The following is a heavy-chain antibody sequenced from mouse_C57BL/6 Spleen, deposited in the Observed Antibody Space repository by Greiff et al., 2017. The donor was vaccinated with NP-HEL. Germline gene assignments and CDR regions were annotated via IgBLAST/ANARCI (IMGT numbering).Heavy chain of an antibody. CDR1: GFTFSNYW. D-gene: IGHD2-1*01. J-gene: IGHJ4*01. Sequence: EVKVEESGGGLVQPGGSMKLSCVASGFTFSNYWMNWVRQSPEKGLEWVAQIRLKSDNYATHYAESVKGRFTISRDDSKSSVYLQMNNLRAEDTGIYYCTGGNRGDAMDYWGQGTSVTVSS. CDR3: TGGNRGDAMDY. V-gene: IGHV6-3*01. CDR2: IRLKSDNYAT.